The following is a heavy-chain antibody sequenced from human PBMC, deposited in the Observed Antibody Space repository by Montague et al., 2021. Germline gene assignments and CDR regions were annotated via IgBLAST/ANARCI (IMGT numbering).Heavy chain of an antibody. CDR1: GGSISSSTHY. J-gene: IGHJ4*02. CDR2: IFRNGDS. D-gene: IGHD3-10*01. CDR3: AGHWEGGSYTRAIEC. V-gene: IGHV4-39*01. Sequence: SETLSLTCTVSGGSISSSTHYWGWIRQTPGKGLDWIGSIFRNGDSFYNPSLKSPVIISVDTSGNQFSLRLTSVTAADTAVYFCAGHWEGGSYTRAIECWGQGILVTVSS.